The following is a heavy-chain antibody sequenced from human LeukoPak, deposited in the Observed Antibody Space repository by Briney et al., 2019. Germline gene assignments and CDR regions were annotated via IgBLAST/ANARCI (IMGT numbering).Heavy chain of an antibody. J-gene: IGHJ5*02. CDR2: IYSSGSA. CDR3: ARGSTIFGVVIKRGWFDP. D-gene: IGHD3-3*01. Sequence: SETLSLTCTVSGGSINSNNYYWGWIRQPPGKGLEWIGSIYSSGSAYYNPSLKSRVTISVDTSKNQFSLELSSVTAADTAVYYCARGSTIFGVVIKRGWFDPWGQGTLVTVSS. CDR1: GGSINSNNYY. V-gene: IGHV4-39*01.